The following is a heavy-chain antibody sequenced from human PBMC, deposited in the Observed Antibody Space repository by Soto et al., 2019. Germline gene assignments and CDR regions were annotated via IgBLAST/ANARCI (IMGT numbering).Heavy chain of an antibody. J-gene: IGHJ6*02. Sequence: PGGSLRLSCAASGFTFSSYSMNWVRQAPGKGLEWVSCISGSRSYIYYADSVKGRVTISRDNAKNSLYLQMNSLRAEDTAVYYCAREERGYPFMDVWGQGTTVTVSS. CDR3: AREERGYPFMDV. CDR1: GFTFSSYS. CDR2: ISGSRSYI. V-gene: IGHV3-21*01. D-gene: IGHD3-16*02.